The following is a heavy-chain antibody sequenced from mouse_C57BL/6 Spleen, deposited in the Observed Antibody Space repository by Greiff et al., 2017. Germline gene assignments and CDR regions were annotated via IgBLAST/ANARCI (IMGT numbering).Heavy chain of an antibody. Sequence: VQLQQSGPELVKPGASVKISCKASGYSFTGYYMNWVKQSPEKSLEWIGEINPSTGGTTYNQKFKAKATLTVDKSSSTAYMQLKSLTSEDSAVYYCARGPEAWFADWGQGTLVTVSA. V-gene: IGHV1-42*01. CDR2: INPSTGGT. CDR1: GYSFTGYY. J-gene: IGHJ3*01. CDR3: ARGPEAWFAD.